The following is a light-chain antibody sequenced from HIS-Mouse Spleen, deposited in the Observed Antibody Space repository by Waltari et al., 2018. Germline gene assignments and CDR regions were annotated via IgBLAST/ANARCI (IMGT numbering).Light chain of an antibody. CDR2: EAS. V-gene: IGKV3-11*01. J-gene: IGKJ4*01. CDR1: QSVSSY. Sequence: EIVLTQSPATLSLSPGERATLSCRASQSVSSYFAWYLQKPGQAPRLIIYEASNRPTGIPARFSGSGSGTDFTLTISSLEPEDFAVYYCQQRSNCPLTFGGGTKVEIK. CDR3: QQRSNCPLT.